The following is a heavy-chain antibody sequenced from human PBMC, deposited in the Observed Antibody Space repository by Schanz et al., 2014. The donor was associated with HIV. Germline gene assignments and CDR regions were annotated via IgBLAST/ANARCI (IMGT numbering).Heavy chain of an antibody. D-gene: IGHD6-19*01. J-gene: IGHJ4*02. Sequence: QVRLVESGGGVVRPGRSLRLSCAASGFTFDSYGIHWVRQAPGKGLEWVAVISYDGTNKKFADSVKGRFTISRDNSKNTLYLQMKSLRPEDTAVYYCARGRRGAVAGSSDYWGQGTLVTVSS. V-gene: IGHV3-30*03. CDR3: ARGRRGAVAGSSDY. CDR2: ISYDGTNK. CDR1: GFTFDSYG.